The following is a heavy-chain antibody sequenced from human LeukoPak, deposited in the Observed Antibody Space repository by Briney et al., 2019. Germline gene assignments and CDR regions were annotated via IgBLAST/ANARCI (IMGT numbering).Heavy chain of an antibody. D-gene: IGHD3-10*01. J-gene: IGHJ4*02. CDR2: IYHSRST. CDR3: ARGEGYYGSGSLNY. Sequence: SETLSLTCAVSGGSISSGGYSWSWIRQPPGKGLEWIGYIYHSRSTYYNPSLKSRVTISVDRSKNQFSLKLSSVTAADTAVYYCARGEGYYGSGSLNYWGQGTLVTVSS. V-gene: IGHV4-30-2*01. CDR1: GGSISSGGYS.